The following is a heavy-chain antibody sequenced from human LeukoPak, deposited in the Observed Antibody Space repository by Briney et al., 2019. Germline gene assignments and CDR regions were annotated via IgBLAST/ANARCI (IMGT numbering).Heavy chain of an antibody. CDR1: GGSISSYY. V-gene: IGHV4-4*09. J-gene: IGHJ4*02. D-gene: IGHD6-6*01. CDR3: ARSAARPGPSTFDY. CDR2: IYTSGST. Sequence: SETLSLTCTVSGGSISSYYWSWIRQPPGKGLEWIGYIYTSGSTNYNPSLKSRVTISVDTSKNQFSLKLISVTAADTAVYYCARSAARPGPSTFDYWGQGTLVTVS.